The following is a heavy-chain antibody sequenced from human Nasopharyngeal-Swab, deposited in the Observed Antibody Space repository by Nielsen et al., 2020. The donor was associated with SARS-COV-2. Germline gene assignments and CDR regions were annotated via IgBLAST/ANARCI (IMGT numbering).Heavy chain of an antibody. CDR1: EFTFSTYS. CDR2: ISSGGSAT. Sequence: GESLKISCAASEFTFSTYSMHWVRQAPGKGLEWISYISSGGSATHYADSVKGRFAISRDNPKNSLYLQMYSLRAEDTAVYYCARPYSGSYYGAFDIWGQGTMVTVSS. CDR3: ARPYSGSYYGAFDI. J-gene: IGHJ3*02. D-gene: IGHD1-26*01. V-gene: IGHV3-48*04.